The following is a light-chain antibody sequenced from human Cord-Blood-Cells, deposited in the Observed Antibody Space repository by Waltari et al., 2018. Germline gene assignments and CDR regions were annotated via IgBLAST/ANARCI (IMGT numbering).Light chain of an antibody. V-gene: IGKV6-21*01. J-gene: IGKJ1*01. Sequence: ELVLTQSPDFQSVTQKAKVPITCRASPSIGSSLHWYQQKPDQSPKLLIKYASQSFSGVPSRFSGSGSGTDFTLTINSLEAEDAATYYCHQSSSLPRTFGQGTKVEIK. CDR3: HQSSSLPRT. CDR2: YAS. CDR1: PSIGSS.